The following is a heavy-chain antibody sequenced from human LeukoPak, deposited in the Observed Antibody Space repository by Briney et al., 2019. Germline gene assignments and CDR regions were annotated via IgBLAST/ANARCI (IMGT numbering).Heavy chain of an antibody. Sequence: SETLSLTCTVSGGSISSSSYYWGWIRQPPGKGLEWIGEINHSGSTNYNPSLKSRVTISVDTSKNQFSLKLSSVTAADTAVYYCARLFVVVPAARSRNWFDPWGQGALVTVSS. CDR1: GGSISSSSYY. CDR3: ARLFVVVPAARSRNWFDP. D-gene: IGHD2-2*01. CDR2: INHSGST. J-gene: IGHJ5*02. V-gene: IGHV4-39*07.